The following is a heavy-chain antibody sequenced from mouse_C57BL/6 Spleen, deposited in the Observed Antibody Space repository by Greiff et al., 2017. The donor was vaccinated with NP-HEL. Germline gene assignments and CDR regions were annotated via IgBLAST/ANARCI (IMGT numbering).Heavy chain of an antibody. CDR3: AREGDYYPAMDY. CDR1: GYAFSSSW. Sequence: VQLQESGPELVKPGASVKISCKASGYAFSSSWMNWVKQRPGKGLEWIGRIYPGDGDTNYNGKVKGKATLTADKSSSTAYMQLSSLTSEDSAVYVCAREGDYYPAMDYWGQGTSVTVSS. J-gene: IGHJ4*01. V-gene: IGHV1-82*01. CDR2: IYPGDGDT.